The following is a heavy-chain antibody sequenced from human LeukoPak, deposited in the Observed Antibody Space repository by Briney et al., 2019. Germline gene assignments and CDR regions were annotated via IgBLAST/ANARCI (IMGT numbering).Heavy chain of an antibody. V-gene: IGHV3-7*03. J-gene: IGHJ4*02. CDR3: AREVSYYYGSGSYYKSNYFDY. Sequence: GGSLRLSCAASGFTFSSYWMSWVRQAPGKGLEWVANIKQDGSEKYDVDSVKGRFTISRDNAKNSLYLQMNSLSAEDTAVYYCAREVSYYYGSGSYYKSNYFDYWGQGTLVTVSP. D-gene: IGHD3-10*01. CDR2: IKQDGSEK. CDR1: GFTFSSYW.